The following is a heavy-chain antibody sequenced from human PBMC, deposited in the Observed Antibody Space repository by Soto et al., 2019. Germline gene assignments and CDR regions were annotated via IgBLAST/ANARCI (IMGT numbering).Heavy chain of an antibody. CDR1: GGSISSYY. CDR2: IYYSGST. V-gene: IGHV4-59*01. Sequence: CTVSGGSISSYYWSWIRQPPGKGLEWIGYIYYSGSTNYNPSLKSRVTISVDTSKNQFSLKLSSVTAADTAVYYCARVLFGRGNWFDPWGQGTLVTVSS. D-gene: IGHD3-3*01. J-gene: IGHJ5*02. CDR3: ARVLFGRGNWFDP.